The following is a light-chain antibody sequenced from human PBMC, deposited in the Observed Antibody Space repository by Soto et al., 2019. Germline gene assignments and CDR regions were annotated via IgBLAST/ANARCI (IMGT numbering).Light chain of an antibody. CDR1: RSISTY. CDR2: EAL. CDR3: QQRDNWPLT. J-gene: IGKJ4*02. Sequence: ETVLTHSPATLSLYPWEIATLSCRASRSISTYLAWYQQKPGQAPRLLIYEALNRATGIPARFSGSGSGTDFTLTISSLEPEDFAVYYRQQRDNWPLTFGGGTKVDIK. V-gene: IGKV3-11*01.